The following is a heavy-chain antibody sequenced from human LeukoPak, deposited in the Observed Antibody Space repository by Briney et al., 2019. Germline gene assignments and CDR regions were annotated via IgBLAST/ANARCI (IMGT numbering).Heavy chain of an antibody. D-gene: IGHD6-19*01. V-gene: IGHV3-30*14. CDR2: ISYDGSNK. Sequence: GGSLRLSCAASGFTFSSYAMHWVRQAPGKGLEWVAVISYDGSNKYYADSVKGRFTISRDNSKNTLYLQMGSLRPEDMAVYYCARSRGRDGTAVALPDWFDPWGQGTLVTVSS. J-gene: IGHJ5*02. CDR3: ARSRGRDGTAVALPDWFDP. CDR1: GFTFSSYA.